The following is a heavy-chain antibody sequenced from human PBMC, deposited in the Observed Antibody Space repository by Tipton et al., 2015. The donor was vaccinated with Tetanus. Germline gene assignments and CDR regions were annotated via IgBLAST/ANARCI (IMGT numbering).Heavy chain of an antibody. CDR1: GGSFSGYY. V-gene: IGHV4-34*01. CDR2: INHSGST. Sequence: GLVKPSETLSLTCAVYGGSFSGYYWSWIRQPPGKGLEWIGEINHSGSTNYNPSLKSRVTISVDTSKNQFSLKLSSVTAADTAVYYCARGRNYGGWFDPWGQGTLVTVSS. CDR3: ARGRNYGGWFDP. D-gene: IGHD4-23*01. J-gene: IGHJ5*02.